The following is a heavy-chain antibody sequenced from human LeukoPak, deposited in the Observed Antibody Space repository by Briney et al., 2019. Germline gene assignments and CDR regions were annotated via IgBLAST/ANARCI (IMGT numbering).Heavy chain of an antibody. J-gene: IGHJ1*01. CDR1: GLSFSSFA. Sequence: PGGSLRLSCAASGLSFSSFAMSWVRQGPARGLEWVSSIRGNGEAFYADSVKGRFTISRDNSKSTLYLQMNSLRAEDTAVYYCAKQTAAAGTNFQHWGQGTLVTVSS. CDR3: AKQTAAAGTNFQH. CDR2: IRGNGEA. D-gene: IGHD6-13*01. V-gene: IGHV3-23*01.